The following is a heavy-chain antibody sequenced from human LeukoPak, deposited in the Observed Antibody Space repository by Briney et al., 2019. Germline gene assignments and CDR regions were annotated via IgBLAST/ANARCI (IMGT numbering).Heavy chain of an antibody. CDR2: ISAYNGNT. CDR3: ARGLGNYPEIPLDY. V-gene: IGHV1-18*01. CDR1: GYTFTSYG. Sequence: GASVKVPCKASGYTFTSYGISWVRQAPGQGLEWMGWISAYNGNTNYPQKLQGRVTMTTDTSTSTAYMELRSLRSDDTAVFYCARGLGNYPEIPLDYWGQGTLVTVSS. J-gene: IGHJ4*02. D-gene: IGHD3-16*02.